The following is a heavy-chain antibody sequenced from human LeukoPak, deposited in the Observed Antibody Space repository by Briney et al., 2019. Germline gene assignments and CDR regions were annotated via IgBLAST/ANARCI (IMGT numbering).Heavy chain of an antibody. Sequence: GGSLRLSCAASGFTFSSYSMNWVRQAPGKGLEWVSSISSSSSYIYYADSVKGRFTISRDNAKNSLYLQMNSLRAEDTAVYYCAREGGYNSVRHAFDIWGQGTMVTDSS. CDR1: GFTFSSYS. D-gene: IGHD5-24*01. J-gene: IGHJ3*02. CDR3: AREGGYNSVRHAFDI. V-gene: IGHV3-21*01. CDR2: ISSSSSYI.